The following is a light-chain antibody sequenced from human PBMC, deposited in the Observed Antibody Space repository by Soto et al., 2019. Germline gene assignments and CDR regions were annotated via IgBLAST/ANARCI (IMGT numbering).Light chain of an antibody. CDR2: AAS. V-gene: IGKV1-12*01. J-gene: IGKJ4*01. CDR1: QGISSW. Sequence: DIQMTQSPSSVSASVGDRVTITCRASQGISSWVAWYQQRPGKAPNLLIYAASSLQSGVPLRFSGSGSGTEFTLTISSLQPEDFATYYYQQADTFPLTFGGGTKVEIK. CDR3: QQADTFPLT.